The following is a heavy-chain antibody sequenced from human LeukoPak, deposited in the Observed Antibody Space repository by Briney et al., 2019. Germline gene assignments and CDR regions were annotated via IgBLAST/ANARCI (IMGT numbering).Heavy chain of an antibody. V-gene: IGHV4-30-2*01. CDR2: TYHSGST. J-gene: IGHJ4*02. CDR3: ARGGGDFDY. Sequence: PSQTLSLTCAVSGGSISSGGYSWSWIRQPPGKGLEWIGYTYHSGSTYYNPSLKSRVTISVDRSKNQFSLKLSSVTAADTAVYYCARGGGDFDYWGQGTLVTVSS. CDR1: GGSISSGGYS.